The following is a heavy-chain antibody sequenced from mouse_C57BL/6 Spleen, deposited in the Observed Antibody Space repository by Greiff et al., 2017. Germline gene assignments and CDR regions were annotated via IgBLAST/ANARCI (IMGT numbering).Heavy chain of an antibody. V-gene: IGHV1-72*01. CDR3: ARWRDDVRRNFDY. Sequence: QVQLKQPGAELVKPGASVKLSCKASGYTFTSYWMHWVKQRPGRGLEWIGRIDPNSGGTKYNEKFKSKATLTVDKPSRTAYMQLSSLTSEDSAVYYCARWRDDVRRNFDYWGQGTTLTVSS. D-gene: IGHD2-12*01. CDR1: GYTFTSYW. J-gene: IGHJ2*01. CDR2: IDPNSGGT.